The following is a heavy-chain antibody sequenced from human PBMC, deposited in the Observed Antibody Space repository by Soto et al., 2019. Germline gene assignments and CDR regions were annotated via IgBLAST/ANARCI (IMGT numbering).Heavy chain of an antibody. Sequence: GGSLRLSCAASGFTFSSYAMSWVRQAPGKGLEWVSAISGSGGSTYYADSVKGRFTISRDNSKNTLYLQMNILRAEYTAVYYCAKDAPKKSGLGSYFASWGKGTLVTVSS. J-gene: IGHJ4*02. CDR1: GFTFSSYA. D-gene: IGHD7-27*01. CDR3: AKDAPKKSGLGSYFAS. V-gene: IGHV3-23*01. CDR2: ISGSGGST.